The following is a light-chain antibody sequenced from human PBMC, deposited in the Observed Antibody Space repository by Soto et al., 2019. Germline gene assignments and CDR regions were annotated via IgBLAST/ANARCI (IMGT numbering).Light chain of an antibody. V-gene: IGKV1-39*01. CDR1: QSISTY. CDR2: TAS. Sequence: DIQMTQSPSSLSASVGDRVTITFLASQSISTYLNWYQHKPGKAPELLMHTASSLQSGVPSRFSGSGSGTDFTLIISSLHPEDFASYYCQQSFSNPYTFGQGTRLEI. CDR3: QQSFSNPYT. J-gene: IGKJ5*01.